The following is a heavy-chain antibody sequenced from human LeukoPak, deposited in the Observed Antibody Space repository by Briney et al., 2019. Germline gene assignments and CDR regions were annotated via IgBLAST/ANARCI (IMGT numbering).Heavy chain of an antibody. Sequence: PSETLSLTCTVSGGSISSSSYYWGWIRQPPGKGLEWIGSIYHSGSTYYNPSLKSRVTISVDTSKNQFSLKLSSVTAADTAVYYCARDREGGMTTVTTPGDWGQGTLVTVSS. CDR1: GGSISSSSYY. J-gene: IGHJ4*02. D-gene: IGHD4-17*01. CDR3: ARDREGGMTTVTTPGD. V-gene: IGHV4-39*07. CDR2: IYHSGST.